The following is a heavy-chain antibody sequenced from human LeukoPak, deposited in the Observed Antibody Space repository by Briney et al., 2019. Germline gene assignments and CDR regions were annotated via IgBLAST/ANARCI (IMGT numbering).Heavy chain of an antibody. CDR2: ISGSAGST. CDR1: GFTFSSYA. J-gene: IGHJ6*03. V-gene: IGHV3-23*01. D-gene: IGHD1-14*01. CDR3: ATVATGGDYYHMDV. Sequence: GGSLRLSCAASGFTFSSYAMTWVRQAPGKGLEWVSAISGSAGSTYYADSVKGRFTISRDNSKNTLYLQVNSLRAEDTAAYYCATVATGGDYYHMDVWGKGTTVTVSS.